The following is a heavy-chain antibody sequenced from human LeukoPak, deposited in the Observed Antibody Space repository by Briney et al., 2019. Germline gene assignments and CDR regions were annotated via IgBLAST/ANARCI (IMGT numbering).Heavy chain of an antibody. CDR1: GFAFSSYW. J-gene: IGHJ6*03. V-gene: IGHV3-74*01. CDR3: ARDLADTLNYYYYYYMDV. CDR2: INSDGSST. Sequence: GGSLRLSCAASGFAFSSYWMHWVRQAPGKGLVWVSRINSDGSSTSYADSVKGRFTISRDNAKNTLYLQMNSLRAEDTAVYYCARDLADTLNYYYYYYMDVWGKGTTVTVSS. D-gene: IGHD5-18*01.